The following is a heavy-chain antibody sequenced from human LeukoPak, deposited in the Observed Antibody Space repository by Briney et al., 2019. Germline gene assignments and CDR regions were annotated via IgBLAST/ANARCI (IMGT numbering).Heavy chain of an antibody. D-gene: IGHD3-10*01. J-gene: IGHJ6*03. Sequence: SETLSPTCTVSGGSISSYHWSWIRQPPGKGLEWIGYIYYSGSTNYNPSLKSRVTISVDTSKNQFSLKLSSVTAADTAVYYCARPSMVRGVLYYMDVWGKGTTVTVSS. V-gene: IGHV4-59*08. CDR2: IYYSGST. CDR3: ARPSMVRGVLYYMDV. CDR1: GGSISSYH.